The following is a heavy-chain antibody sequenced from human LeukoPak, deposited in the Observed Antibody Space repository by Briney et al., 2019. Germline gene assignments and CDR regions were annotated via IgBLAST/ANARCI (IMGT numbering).Heavy chain of an antibody. D-gene: IGHD6-19*01. V-gene: IGHV3-9*01. CDR2: ISWNSGSI. J-gene: IGHJ6*02. CDR1: GFTFDDYA. CDR3: AKDIRGVAVAGPTPYYYYYYGMDV. Sequence: PGGSLRLSCAASGFTFDDYAMHWVRHAPGKGLEWVSGISWNSGSIGYADSVKGRFTISRDNAKNSLYLQMNSLKAEDTALYYCAKDIRGVAVAGPTPYYYYYYGMDVWGQGTTVTVSS.